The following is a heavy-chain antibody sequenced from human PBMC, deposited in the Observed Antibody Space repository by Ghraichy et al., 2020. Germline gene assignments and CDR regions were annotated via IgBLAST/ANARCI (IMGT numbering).Heavy chain of an antibody. J-gene: IGHJ6*03. CDR1: GYTFTGYY. CDR3: ARAPGLQYYYYYYYMDV. Sequence: ASVKVSCKASGYTFTGYYMHWVRQAPGQGLEWMGRINPNSGGTNYAQKFQGRVTMTRDTSISTAYMELSRLRSDDTAVYYCARAPGLQYYYYYYYMDVWGKGTTVTVSS. D-gene: IGHD4-11*01. CDR2: INPNSGGT. V-gene: IGHV1-2*06.